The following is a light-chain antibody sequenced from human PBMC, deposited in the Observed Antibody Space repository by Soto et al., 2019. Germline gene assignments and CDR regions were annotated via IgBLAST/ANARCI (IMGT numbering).Light chain of an antibody. V-gene: IGKV3-20*01. CDR1: QSLSKTY. Sequence: EIVLTQSPGTLSLSPGERATLSCRASQSLSKTYLAWYQKKPGQAPRLLIDGASSRATGTPDRFSGSGSGTDFTLTISRSEPEDFAVYYCQQYVSPPWTFGQGTKVEIK. CDR3: QQYVSPPWT. J-gene: IGKJ1*01. CDR2: GAS.